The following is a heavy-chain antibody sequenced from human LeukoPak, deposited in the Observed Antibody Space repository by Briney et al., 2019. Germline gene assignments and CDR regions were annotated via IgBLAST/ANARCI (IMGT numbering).Heavy chain of an antibody. CDR2: VTGSGSNT. V-gene: IGHV3-23*01. J-gene: IGHJ4*02. CDR1: GYTFSSYA. CDR3: AKGWSSYLDY. D-gene: IGHD2-15*01. Sequence: GGSLRLSCAASGYTFSSYAMSWVRQAPGKGLEWVSTVTGSGSNTYYADSVKGRFTISRDNSKNTLYLQMYSLRAEDTALYCCAKGWSSYLDYWGQGTLVTVSS.